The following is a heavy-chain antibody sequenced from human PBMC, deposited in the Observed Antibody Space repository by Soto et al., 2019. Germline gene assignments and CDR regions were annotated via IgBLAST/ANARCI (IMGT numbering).Heavy chain of an antibody. V-gene: IGHV4-4*07. CDR3: VRDGTKTLRDWCER. CDR1: GASISGYY. D-gene: IGHD1-1*01. Sequence: SETLSLTCTVSGASISGYYWSWIRKSAGKGLEWIGRIYATGTTDYNPSLKSRVMMSVDTSKKQFSLKLRSVTAADTAVYYCVRDGTKTLRDWCERWGERISVTVSS. CDR2: IYATGTT. J-gene: IGHJ5*01.